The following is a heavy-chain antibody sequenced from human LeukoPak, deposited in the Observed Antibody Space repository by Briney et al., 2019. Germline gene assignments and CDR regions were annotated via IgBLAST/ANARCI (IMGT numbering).Heavy chain of an antibody. CDR1: GFTFSSYS. CDR3: AKEGSGSGWYHYYYYYMDV. D-gene: IGHD6-19*01. Sequence: PGGSLRLSCAASGFTFSSYSMNWVRQAPGKGLEWVSSISSSSSYIYYADSVKGRFTISRDNAKNSLYLQMNSLRAEDTAVYYCAKEGSGSGWYHYYYYYMDVWGKGTTVTVSS. V-gene: IGHV3-21*01. J-gene: IGHJ6*03. CDR2: ISSSSSYI.